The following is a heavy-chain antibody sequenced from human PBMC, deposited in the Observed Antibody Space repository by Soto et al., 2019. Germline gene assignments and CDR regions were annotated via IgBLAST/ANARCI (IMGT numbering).Heavy chain of an antibody. CDR2: IIPMFGKP. D-gene: IGHD2-15*01. CDR3: ARRIGTNYFYCMDV. J-gene: IGHJ6*02. V-gene: IGHV1-69*01. Sequence: QVQLVQSGAEVREPGSSVKVSCEASGGTFRSYAINWVRQAPGQGLEWMGGIIPMFGKPNYAEKFLGRVTIRSDASARTAYMEVTILKSEVRAVYFCARRIGTNYFYCMDVWGLGIKVIVSS. CDR1: GGTFRSYA.